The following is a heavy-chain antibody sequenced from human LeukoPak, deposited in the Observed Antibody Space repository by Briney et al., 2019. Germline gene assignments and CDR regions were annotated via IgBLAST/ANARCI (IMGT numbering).Heavy chain of an antibody. CDR3: ARDGDGDYVGSIDY. D-gene: IGHD4-17*01. CDR2: IWYDGSNK. J-gene: IGHJ4*02. Sequence: HPGGSLRLSCAASGFTFSSYGMHWVRQAPGKGLEWVAVIWYDGSNKYYADSVKGRFTISRDNSKNTLYLQMNSLRAEDTAVYYCARDGDGDYVGSIDYWGQGTLVTVSS. V-gene: IGHV3-33*01. CDR1: GFTFSSYG.